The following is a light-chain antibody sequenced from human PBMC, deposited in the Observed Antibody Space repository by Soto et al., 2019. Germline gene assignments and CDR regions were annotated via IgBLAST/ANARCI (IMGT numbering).Light chain of an antibody. CDR1: QSISRS. J-gene: IGKJ3*01. CDR3: QQYQSYFLT. V-gene: IGKV1-5*01. CDR2: DAS. Sequence: DIQMTQSPSTLSASVGDRVTITCRASQSISRSLAWYQQKSGKAPKLLIYDASSLESGVPSRFSGSGFGTVFTLTISGLQPDDFATYYCQQYQSYFLTFGPGTTVDMK.